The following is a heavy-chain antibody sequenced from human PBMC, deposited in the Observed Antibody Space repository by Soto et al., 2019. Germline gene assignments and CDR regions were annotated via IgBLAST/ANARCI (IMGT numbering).Heavy chain of an antibody. CDR2: IFPRDFDT. CDR3: ARGYNRGSSIHPYDIDF. D-gene: IGHD5-12*01. J-gene: IGHJ4*02. V-gene: IGHV5-51*01. CDR1: GNTFSSYW. Sequence: GEALKISWQGSGNTFSSYWIAWVRQMPGKGLEWMGIIFPRDFDTRYNPSFQGHVNISVDKSINTAYLQWSSLRASDNAIYYCARGYNRGSSIHPYDIDFWGQGTPVTVSS.